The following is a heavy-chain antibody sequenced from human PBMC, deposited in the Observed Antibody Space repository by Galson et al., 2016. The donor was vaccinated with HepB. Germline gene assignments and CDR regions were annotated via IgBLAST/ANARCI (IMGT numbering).Heavy chain of an antibody. J-gene: IGHJ4*02. CDR2: IYYTGIT. CDR1: GGSISNPNYY. CDR3: ASLPLARGLYFFDY. V-gene: IGHV4-39*01. Sequence: SETLSLTCTVSGGSISNPNYYWAWIRQPPGRGLEWLGNIYYTGITYHNPSLKSRVTFSVDTAKSQFSLTLTSVTAADTAVYYCASLPLARGLYFFDYWGQGTLVTASS. D-gene: IGHD3/OR15-3a*01.